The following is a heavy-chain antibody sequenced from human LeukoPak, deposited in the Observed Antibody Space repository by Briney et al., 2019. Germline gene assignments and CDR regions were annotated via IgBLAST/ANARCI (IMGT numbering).Heavy chain of an antibody. J-gene: IGHJ6*02. CDR3: ARCPDYYGMDV. V-gene: IGHV1-46*01. Sequence: ASVKVSCKASGGTFSSYAISWVRQAPGQGLEWMGIINPSGGSTSYAQKFQGRVTMTRDTSTSTVYMELSSLRSEDTAVYYCARCPDYYGMDVWGQGTTVTVSS. CDR2: INPSGGST. CDR1: GGTFSSYA.